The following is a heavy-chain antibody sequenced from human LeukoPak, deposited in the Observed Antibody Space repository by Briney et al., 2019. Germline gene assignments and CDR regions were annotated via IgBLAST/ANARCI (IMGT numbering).Heavy chain of an antibody. Sequence: GGSLRLSCAASGFTFSSYWMHWVRQAPGKGLVWVSRINSDGSSTSYADSVKGRFTISRDNAKNTLYLQMGSLRAEDMAVYYCARVLRDISGYYDYWGQGTLVTVSS. J-gene: IGHJ4*02. D-gene: IGHD3-22*01. CDR3: ARVLRDISGYYDY. V-gene: IGHV3-74*01. CDR1: GFTFSSYW. CDR2: INSDGSST.